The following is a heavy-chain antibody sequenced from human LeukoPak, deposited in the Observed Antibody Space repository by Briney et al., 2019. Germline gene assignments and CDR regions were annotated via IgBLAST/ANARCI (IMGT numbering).Heavy chain of an antibody. V-gene: IGHV3-30*18. D-gene: IGHD3-3*01. Sequence: GGSLRLSCAASGFTFSSYGMHWVRQAPGKGLEWVAVISYDGGNKYYADSVKGRFTISRDNSKNTLYLQMNSLRAEDTAVYYCAKDFWSGYYALDYWGQGTLVTVSS. CDR1: GFTFSSYG. CDR3: AKDFWSGYYALDY. J-gene: IGHJ4*02. CDR2: ISYDGGNK.